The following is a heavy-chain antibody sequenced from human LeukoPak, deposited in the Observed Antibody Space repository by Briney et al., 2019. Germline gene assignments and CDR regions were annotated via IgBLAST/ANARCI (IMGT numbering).Heavy chain of an antibody. CDR3: ARVRWFGELFSDY. CDR1: GGSFSGYY. D-gene: IGHD3-10*01. CDR2: IYISGST. Sequence: SENLSLTCAVYGGSFSGYYWSWIRKPAGKGLEWIGRIYISGSTNYNPSLKSRVTMSVDTSKNQFSLKLSSVIAADTAVYYCARVRWFGELFSDYWGQGTLVTVSS. J-gene: IGHJ4*02. V-gene: IGHV4-59*10.